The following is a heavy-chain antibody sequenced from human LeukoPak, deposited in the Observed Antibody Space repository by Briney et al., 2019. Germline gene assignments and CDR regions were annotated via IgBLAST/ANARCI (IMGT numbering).Heavy chain of an antibody. J-gene: IGHJ3*01. V-gene: IGHV3-23*01. D-gene: IGHD2-2*02. Sequence: GGSLRLSCAASGFTFSSYAMSWVRQAPGKGLEWVSGISGSGGGTYYADSVKGRFTISRDNSKNTLYLEMNSLRAEDTAVYYCAKYTERAFDVWGQGTTVTVSS. CDR2: ISGSGGGT. CDR1: GFTFSSYA. CDR3: AKYTERAFDV.